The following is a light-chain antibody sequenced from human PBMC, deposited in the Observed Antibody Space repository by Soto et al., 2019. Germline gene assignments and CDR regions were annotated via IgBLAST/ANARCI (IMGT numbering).Light chain of an antibody. CDR2: GVS. CDR1: QSVSSS. CDR3: QQYNAWPLT. V-gene: IGKV3-15*01. Sequence: EVVMTQSPATLSVSQGERATLACKASQSVSSSLAWYQQNPGQAPRLLVYGVSTRAAGIPARFSGSGSGTEFTLTINSLQSEDSAVYYCQQYNAWPLTFGGGTKVEIK. J-gene: IGKJ4*01.